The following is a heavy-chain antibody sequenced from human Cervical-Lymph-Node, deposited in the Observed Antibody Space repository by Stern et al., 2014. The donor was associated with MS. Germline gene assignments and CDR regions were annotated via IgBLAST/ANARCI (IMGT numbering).Heavy chain of an antibody. CDR1: GGSISSGDYS. J-gene: IGHJ4*02. V-gene: IGHV4-30-2*01. Sequence: QLQLQESGSGLVKPSQTLSLTCAVSGGSISSGDYSWTWIRQPPGKTLEYIGDIYYNGRTFYNTSLKSRVSISVDRSKTQFSLKLPSMTAADAAVYYCARGADYWGQGILVTVSS. CDR2: IYYNGRT. CDR3: ARGADY.